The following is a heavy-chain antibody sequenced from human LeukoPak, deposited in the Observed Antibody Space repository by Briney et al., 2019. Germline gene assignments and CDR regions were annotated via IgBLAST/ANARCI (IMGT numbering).Heavy chain of an antibody. CDR3: TKRGYGSGSYYGRADTFDI. D-gene: IGHD3-10*01. CDR1: GYTLTELS. CDR2: FDPEDGET. J-gene: IGHJ3*02. Sequence: ASVKVSCKVSGYTLTELSMHWVRQAPGKGLEWVGGFDPEDGETIYAQKFQGRVTMTGDTDTDTAYMELSSLRSEDTAVYYCTKRGYGSGSYYGRADTFDIWGHGTMVTVSS. V-gene: IGHV1-24*01.